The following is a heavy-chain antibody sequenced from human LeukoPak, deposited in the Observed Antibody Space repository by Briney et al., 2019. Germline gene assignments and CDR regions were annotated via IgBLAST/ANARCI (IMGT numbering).Heavy chain of an antibody. CDR3: ARGVSTGYYTSCYDY. CDR1: GINFSDSE. V-gene: IGHV3-48*03. CDR2: ISSSGTTI. D-gene: IGHD3/OR15-3a*01. Sequence: GGSLRLSCAASGINFSDSEMNWVRQAPGKGLEWVSYISSSGTTIYYADSVKGRFTISGDNAKNSLYLQMNSLRAEDTAVYYCARGVSTGYYTSCYDYWGQGTLVTVSS. J-gene: IGHJ4*02.